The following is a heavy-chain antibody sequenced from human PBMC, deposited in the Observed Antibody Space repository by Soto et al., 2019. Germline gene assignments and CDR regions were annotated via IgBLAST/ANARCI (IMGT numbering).Heavy chain of an antibody. J-gene: IGHJ4*02. V-gene: IGHV1-69*13. Sequence: AASVKVSCKASEGTFSSYAISWVRQAPGQGLEWMGRIIPVFRTANYAQRFQDRVTITADDSTSTAFMELSSLKSEDTAVYYCARGLVVVPAAEINFDYWGQGTPVTVSS. CDR1: EGTFSSYA. D-gene: IGHD2-2*01. CDR3: ARGLVVVPAAEINFDY. CDR2: IIPVFRTA.